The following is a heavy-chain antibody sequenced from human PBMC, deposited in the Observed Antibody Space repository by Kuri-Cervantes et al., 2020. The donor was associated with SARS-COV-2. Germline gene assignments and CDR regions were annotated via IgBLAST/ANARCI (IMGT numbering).Heavy chain of an antibody. J-gene: IGHJ5*02. V-gene: IGHV4-4*07. CDR1: GGSISSYY. CDR3: AREGHYDFWSGYLGGWFDP. CDR2: IYTSGST. D-gene: IGHD3-3*01. Sequence: GSLRLSCTVSGGSISSYYWSWIRQPAGKELEWIGRIYTSGSTNYNPSLKSRVTMSVDTSKNQFSLKLSSVTAADTAVYYCAREGHYDFWSGYLGGWFDPWGQGTLVTVSS.